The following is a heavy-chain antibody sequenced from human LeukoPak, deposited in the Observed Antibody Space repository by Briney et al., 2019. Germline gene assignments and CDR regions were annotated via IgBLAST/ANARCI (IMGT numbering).Heavy chain of an antibody. V-gene: IGHV1-2*02. CDR2: INPNSGGT. CDR1: GYTFTGYY. J-gene: IGHJ3*02. CDR3: ARGGDYYDSSGYYDDAFDI. Sequence: ASVKVSCKASGYTFTGYYMHWVRQAPGQGLEWMGWINPNSGGTNYAQKFQGRVTMTRDTSINTAYMDLRRLRSDDTAVYYCARGGDYYDSSGYYDDAFDIWGQGTKVTVSS. D-gene: IGHD3-22*01.